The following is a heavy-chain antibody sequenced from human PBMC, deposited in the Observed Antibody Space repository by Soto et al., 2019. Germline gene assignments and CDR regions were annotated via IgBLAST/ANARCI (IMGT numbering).Heavy chain of an antibody. CDR2: IDPNTGGT. Sequence: ASVKVSCKASGYIFINNYLHWVRQAPGQGLEWMGWIDPNTGGTNYAQKFQGRVTMTRDTPIRTAYMELNRLRSDDTAVFYCPRGSPRIMILGPVSDYFDPWGQGTLVTVS. V-gene: IGHV1-2*02. J-gene: IGHJ5*02. CDR3: PRGSPRIMILGPVSDYFDP. CDR1: GYIFINNY. D-gene: IGHD3-3*01.